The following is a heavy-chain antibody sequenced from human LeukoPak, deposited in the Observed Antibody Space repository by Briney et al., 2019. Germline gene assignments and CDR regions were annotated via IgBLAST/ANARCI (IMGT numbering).Heavy chain of an antibody. J-gene: IGHJ6*03. D-gene: IGHD3-10*01. CDR2: IRQDESER. CDR3: ARLSAYYYGSYFYYYMDV. Sequence: GGSLRLSCEGSGFSFSSYWMTWVRQLPGKGPEWVANIRQDESERYFADSVKGRFTISRDNAKKSVYLHMSSLRAEDTALYYCARLSAYYYGSYFYYYMDVWGKGTTVTISS. V-gene: IGHV3-7*01. CDR1: GFSFSSYW.